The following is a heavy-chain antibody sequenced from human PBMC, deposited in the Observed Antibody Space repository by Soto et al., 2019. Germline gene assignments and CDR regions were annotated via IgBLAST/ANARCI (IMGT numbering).Heavy chain of an antibody. CDR1: GFIASNYA. J-gene: IGHJ6*02. CDR3: ARGGQQLADYYYYYGMDV. D-gene: IGHD6-13*01. V-gene: IGHV3-23*04. Sequence: VQVVESGGGLVQPGGSLRLSCAASGFIASNYAMSWVRQAPGKGLEWVSGFSGSGGATFYADSVKGRFTISRDSSKNSLYLQMNSLRAEDTAVYYCARGGQQLADYYYYYGMDVWGQGTTVTVSS. CDR2: FSGSGGAT.